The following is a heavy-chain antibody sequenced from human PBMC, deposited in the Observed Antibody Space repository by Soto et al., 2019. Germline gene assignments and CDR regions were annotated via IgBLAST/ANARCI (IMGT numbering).Heavy chain of an antibody. CDR1: GFSLSTSGMC. CDR3: ARGYDSSGYYYYYFDY. V-gene: IGHV2-70*01. CDR2: IDWDDDK. J-gene: IGHJ4*02. Sequence: SGPTLVNPTQTLTLTCTFSGFSLSTSGMCVSWIRQPPGKALEWLALIDWDDDKYYSTSLKTRLTISKDTSKNQVVLTMTNMDPVDTATYYCARGYDSSGYYYYYFDYWGQGTLVTVSS. D-gene: IGHD3-22*01.